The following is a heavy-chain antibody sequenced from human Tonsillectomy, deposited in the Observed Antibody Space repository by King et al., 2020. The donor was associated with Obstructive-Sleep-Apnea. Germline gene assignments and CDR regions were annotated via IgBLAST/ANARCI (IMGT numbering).Heavy chain of an antibody. J-gene: IGHJ6*02. CDR1: GFTFSSYA. D-gene: IGHD6-19*01. CDR2: ISGSGGST. CDR3: AKDKATEYSSGHDYYYYGMDV. Sequence: VQLVESGGGLVQPGGSLRLSCAASGFTFSSYAMSWVRPAPGKGLEWGSAISGSGGSTDYADAVKGRFTISRDNSKNTLYLQMNSLRAEETALYYCAKDKATEYSSGHDYYYYGMDVWGQGTTVTVSS. V-gene: IGHV3-23*04.